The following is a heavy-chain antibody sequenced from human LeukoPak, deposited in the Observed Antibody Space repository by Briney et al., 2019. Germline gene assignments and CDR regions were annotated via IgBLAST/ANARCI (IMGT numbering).Heavy chain of an antibody. Sequence: SETPSLTCTVSGGSISDYYWSWIRQPPGKGLEWIGYINYSGNTNYNPSLKSRVTISVDTSKNQFSLRLTSVTAADTAVFYCAREGRQDYVYFDYWGQGSLVTVSS. CDR1: GGSISDYY. CDR2: INYSGNT. J-gene: IGHJ4*02. V-gene: IGHV4-59*01. D-gene: IGHD4-17*01. CDR3: AREGRQDYVYFDY.